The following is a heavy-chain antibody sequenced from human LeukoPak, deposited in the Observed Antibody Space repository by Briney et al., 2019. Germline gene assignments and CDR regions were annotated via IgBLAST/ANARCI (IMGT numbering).Heavy chain of an antibody. Sequence: GGSLRLSGAASGFTFTTYGMHWVRQAPGKGLEWVAFIRYDESNKYYADSVKGRFTISRDNSKNTLYVQMNSLRPEETAVYYCAKGEGYSGSWYGGGNWLDPWGQGTLVTVSS. CDR3: AKGEGYSGSWYGGGNWLDP. J-gene: IGHJ5*02. V-gene: IGHV3-30*02. CDR1: GFTFTTYG. D-gene: IGHD6-13*01. CDR2: IRYDESNK.